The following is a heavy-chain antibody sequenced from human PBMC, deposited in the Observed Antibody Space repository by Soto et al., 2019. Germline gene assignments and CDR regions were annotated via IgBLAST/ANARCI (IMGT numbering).Heavy chain of an antibody. CDR3: VTEVVLIKGHDYCDY. Sequence: ASVKVSCKVSGYTLTELSMHWVRQAPGKGLEWMGGFYPEVGETIYAQKSQGRVTMTEDTSTDTAYMELSSLRSEDTAAYYCVTEVVLIKGHDYCDYWGQGTLVTASS. V-gene: IGHV1-24*01. D-gene: IGHD2-8*01. CDR2: FYPEVGET. J-gene: IGHJ4*02. CDR1: GYTLTELS.